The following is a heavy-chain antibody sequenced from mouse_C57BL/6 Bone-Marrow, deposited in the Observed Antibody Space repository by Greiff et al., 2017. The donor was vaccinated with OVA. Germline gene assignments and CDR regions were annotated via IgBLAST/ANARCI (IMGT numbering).Heavy chain of an antibody. CDR3: ASRIYDGYYGGY. Sequence: EVHLVESGGGLVQPGGSLKLSCAASGFTFSDYYMYWVRQTPEKRLEWVAYISNGGGSTYYPATVKGRFTIFRDNAKNTLYLQMSRLKSEDTAMYYCASRIYDGYYGGYWGQGTLVTVSA. V-gene: IGHV5-12*01. D-gene: IGHD2-3*01. CDR1: GFTFSDYY. CDR2: ISNGGGST. J-gene: IGHJ3*01.